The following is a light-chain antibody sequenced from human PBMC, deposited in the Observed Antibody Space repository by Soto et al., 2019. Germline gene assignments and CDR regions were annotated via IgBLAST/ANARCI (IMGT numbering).Light chain of an antibody. CDR3: HQTYNTLYT. V-gene: IGKV1-39*01. Sequence: DIQMTQSPSSLSASVGDRVTISCRTSQTIDNYLNWYQQKPGKAPQLLISAASTLQSGVSSRFSGSGSGTEFTLTISRLQPEDYATYYCHQTYNTLYTFGQGTKVEIK. CDR1: QTIDNY. J-gene: IGKJ2*01. CDR2: AAS.